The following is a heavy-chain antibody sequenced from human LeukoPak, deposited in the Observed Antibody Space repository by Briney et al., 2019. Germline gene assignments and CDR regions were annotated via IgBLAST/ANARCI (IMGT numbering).Heavy chain of an antibody. V-gene: IGHV1-24*01. J-gene: IGHJ4*02. Sequence: GASVTVSCKVSGYTLTELSMHWVRQAPGKGLEWMGGFDPEDGETIYAQKFQGRVTMTEDTSTDTAYMELSSLRSEDTAVYYCATDRRGYSSSRTLDYWGQGTLVTVSS. CDR1: GYTLTELS. CDR2: FDPEDGET. CDR3: ATDRRGYSSSRTLDY. D-gene: IGHD6-6*01.